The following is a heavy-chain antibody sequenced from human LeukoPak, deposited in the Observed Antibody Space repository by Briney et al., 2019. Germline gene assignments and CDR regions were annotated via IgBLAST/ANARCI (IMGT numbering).Heavy chain of an antibody. CDR2: IYYSGST. CDR1: GDSISSYY. Sequence: SETLSLTCTVSGDSISSYYWSWIRQPPGKGLEWIGYIYYSGSTSYNPSLRSRVTISVDTSKNQFSLKMSSVTAADTAVYYCAREGGDFWSGYYFDYWGQGTLVTVSS. CDR3: AREGGDFWSGYYFDY. D-gene: IGHD3-3*01. J-gene: IGHJ4*02. V-gene: IGHV4-59*01.